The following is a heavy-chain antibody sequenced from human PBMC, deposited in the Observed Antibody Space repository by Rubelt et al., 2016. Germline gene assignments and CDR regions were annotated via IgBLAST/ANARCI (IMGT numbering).Heavy chain of an antibody. CDR1: GYPFATYA. CDR3: ARSKDTAMVTDADWYFDL. Sequence: QVQLVQSGAEVKRPRASVKVSCNASGYPFATYAMHCVLQAPGQRLEWMGWIDAGHGDTKYSQKSQCRVTITRDTDASTAYMELTSLRPEDTAVYYCARSKDTAMVTDADWYFDLWGRGTLVTVSS. V-gene: IGHV1-3*01. J-gene: IGHJ2*01. D-gene: IGHD5-18*01. CDR2: IDAGHGDT.